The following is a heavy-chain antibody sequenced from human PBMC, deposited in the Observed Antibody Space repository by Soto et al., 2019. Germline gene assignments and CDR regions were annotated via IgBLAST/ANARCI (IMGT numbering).Heavy chain of an antibody. CDR3: AKDFYDSSGYYALFDY. CDR1: GFTFDDYA. V-gene: IGHV3-9*01. J-gene: IGHJ4*02. D-gene: IGHD3-22*01. Sequence: DVQLVESGGGLVQPGRSLRLSCAASGFTFDDYAMHWVRQAPGKGLEWVSGISWNSGSIGYADSVKGRFTISRDNAKNSLYLQMNSLRAEDTALYYCAKDFYDSSGYYALFDYWGQGTLVTVSS. CDR2: ISWNSGSI.